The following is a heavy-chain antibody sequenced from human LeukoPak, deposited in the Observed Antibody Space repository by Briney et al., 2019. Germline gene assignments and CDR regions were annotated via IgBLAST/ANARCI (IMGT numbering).Heavy chain of an antibody. J-gene: IGHJ4*02. D-gene: IGHD1-1*01. CDR2: IYSGGST. Sequence: GGSLRLSCAASEFSVGSNYMTWVRQAPGKGLEWVSLIYSGGSTYYADSVKGRFTISRDNSKNTLYLQMNSLRAEDTAVYYCARDRNWNDGSFGYWGQGTLVTVSS. CDR3: ARDRNWNDGSFGY. V-gene: IGHV3-66*01. CDR1: EFSVGSNY.